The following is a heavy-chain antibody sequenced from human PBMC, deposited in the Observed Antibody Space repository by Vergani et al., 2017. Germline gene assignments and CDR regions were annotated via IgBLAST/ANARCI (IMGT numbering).Heavy chain of an antibody. CDR3: VKDIAASANYCYFDL. D-gene: IGHD6-13*01. J-gene: IGHJ2*01. V-gene: IGHV3-74*03. CDR1: GFSFRTFS. Sequence: DVDLVESGGGVVQPGGSRRLSCAASGFSFRTFSMFWVRQPPGRGLAWVSKISPDGRTTEYADSVRGRFTISSDYANSMLYLQMNRLRDDDTAVYYCVKDIAASANYCYFDLWGRGTLVTVSS. CDR2: ISPDGRTT.